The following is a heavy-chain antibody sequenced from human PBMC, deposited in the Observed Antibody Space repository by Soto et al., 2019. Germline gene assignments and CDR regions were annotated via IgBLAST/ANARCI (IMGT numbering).Heavy chain of an antibody. CDR2: ISYDGSNK. CDR3: AKELRISYSEDSSGPLGY. CDR1: GFTFSSYG. Sequence: QVQLVDSGGGVVQPGRSLRLSCAASGFTFSSYGMHWVRQAPGQWLEWVAVISYDGSNKYYADSVKGQFTISRDNSRTTLHLQINSRRAEDTAVYSCAKELRISYSEDSSGPLGYWGQGTLVTFAS. D-gene: IGHD3-22*01. V-gene: IGHV3-30*18. J-gene: IGHJ1*01.